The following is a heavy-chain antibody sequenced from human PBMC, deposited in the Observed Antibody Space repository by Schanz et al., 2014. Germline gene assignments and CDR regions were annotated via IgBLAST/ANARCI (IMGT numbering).Heavy chain of an antibody. CDR1: GFSFSIFA. CDR3: AKDLISGWSGFDY. V-gene: IGHV3-23*01. J-gene: IGHJ4*02. D-gene: IGHD6-19*01. Sequence: EVQLLESGGGLVQPGGSLRLSCAASGFSFSIFAMTWVRQAPGQGLEWVSTISGSGGDTYPADSVKGRFTISRDNSNNTLYLLMNSLRAEDTAVYYCAKDLISGWSGFDYWGQGTLVTVSS. CDR2: ISGSGGDT.